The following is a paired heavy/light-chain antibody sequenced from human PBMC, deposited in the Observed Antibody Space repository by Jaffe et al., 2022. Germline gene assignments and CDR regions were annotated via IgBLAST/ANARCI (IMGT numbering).Light chain of an antibody. CDR1: QGISSA. V-gene: IGKV1-13*02. J-gene: IGKJ4*01. Sequence: AIQLTQSPSSLSASVGDRVTITCRASQGISSALAWYQQKPGKAPKLLIYDASSLESGVPSRFSGSGSGTDFTLTISSLQPEDFATYYCQQFNSYPRLTFGGGTKVEIK. CDR2: DAS. CDR3: QQFNSYPRLT.
Heavy chain of an antibody. J-gene: IGHJ4*02. Sequence: QVQLVESGGGVVQPGGSLRLSCAASGFTFSSYGMHWVRQAPGKGLEWVAFIRYDGSNKYYADSVKGRFTISRDNSKNTLYLQMNSLRAEDTAVYYCAKERWLQYIDYWGQGTLVTVSS. CDR1: GFTFSSYG. D-gene: IGHD5-12*01. CDR3: AKERWLQYIDY. CDR2: IRYDGSNK. V-gene: IGHV3-30*02.